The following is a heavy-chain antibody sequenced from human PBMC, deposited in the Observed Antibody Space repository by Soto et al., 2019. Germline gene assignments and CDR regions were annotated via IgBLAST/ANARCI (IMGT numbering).Heavy chain of an antibody. CDR2: IYYSGGT. J-gene: IGHJ5*02. CDR3: ASVYDSSGYHNENNCFDT. CDR1: GASIGSGDYY. D-gene: IGHD3-22*01. Sequence: SETLSLTCTVSGASIGSGDYYRSWIRQHPGKGLEWIGYIYYSGGTYYNPSLKSRVTISVDTSKNQFSLELSSVTAAGTAVYYCASVYDSSGYHNENNCFDTWREGTLVT. V-gene: IGHV4-31*02.